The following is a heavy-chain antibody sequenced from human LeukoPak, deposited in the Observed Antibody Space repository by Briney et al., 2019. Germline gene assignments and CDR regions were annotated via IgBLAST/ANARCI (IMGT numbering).Heavy chain of an antibody. CDR3: AKDAAGPEY. V-gene: IGHV3-23*01. D-gene: IGHD6-13*01. J-gene: IGHJ4*02. CDR2: ISAGGGST. CDR1: GLTFSDYS. Sequence: PGGSLRLFCVASGLTFSDYSMTWVRQAPGKGLFWVSGISAGGGSTYYAASVKGRFTISRDNSRNTLYLQMNSPRAEDTAVYYCAKDAAGPEYWGQGTLVTVSS.